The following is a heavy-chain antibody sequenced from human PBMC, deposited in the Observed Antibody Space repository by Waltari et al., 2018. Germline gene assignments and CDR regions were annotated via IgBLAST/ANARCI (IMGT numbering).Heavy chain of an antibody. Sequence: QVQLQESGPGLVKPSETLSLTCTVSGGSISSYYWSWIRQPPGKGLEWIGYIYYRGSTNSNPSLKSRVTISVDTSKNQFSLKLSSVTAADTSVYYCARGLTTVTPIGSDIWGQGTMVTVSS. CDR1: GGSISSYY. V-gene: IGHV4-59*01. CDR3: ARGLTTVTPIGSDI. D-gene: IGHD4-17*01. J-gene: IGHJ3*02. CDR2: IYYRGST.